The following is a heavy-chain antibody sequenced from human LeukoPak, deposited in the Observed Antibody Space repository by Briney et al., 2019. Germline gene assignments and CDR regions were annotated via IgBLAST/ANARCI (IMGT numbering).Heavy chain of an antibody. J-gene: IGHJ4*02. CDR2: IYYSGST. Sequence: SETLSLTCTVSGGSISSGIYYWGWIRQPPGKGLEWVGSIYYSGSTYYNPSLKSRVTIYVDTSKKQFSLKLNSVTAADTAVYYCAREVAASSWSYWGQGTLVTVSS. CDR1: GGSISSGIYY. V-gene: IGHV4-39*01. D-gene: IGHD6-13*01. CDR3: AREVAASSWSY.